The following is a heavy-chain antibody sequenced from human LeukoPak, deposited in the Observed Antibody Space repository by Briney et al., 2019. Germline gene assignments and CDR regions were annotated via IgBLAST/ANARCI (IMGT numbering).Heavy chain of an antibody. V-gene: IGHV3-21*01. CDR2: ISGGSTYI. CDR3: ARDGPNTIRYNSMDV. Sequence: PGGSLRLSCAASTFTFSSYTMNWVRQAPGKGLEWVSSISGGSTYIYYAESVKGRFTISRDNAKNSLYLQMDSLRAEDTAVYYCARDGPNTIRYNSMDVWGKGTTVTVSS. CDR1: TFTFSSYT. D-gene: IGHD3-10*01. J-gene: IGHJ6*03.